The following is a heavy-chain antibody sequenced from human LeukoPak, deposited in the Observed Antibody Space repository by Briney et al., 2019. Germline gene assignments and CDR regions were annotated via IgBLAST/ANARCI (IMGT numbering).Heavy chain of an antibody. D-gene: IGHD5-12*01. Sequence: GGSLRLSCAASGFTSSSNAMGWVRHAPGKGLEWVSAISPGGSPYYADSVKGRFTISRDNSKNTLYLQMNSLRAEDTAVYYCVKRELYMVATTWGQGTLVTVSS. CDR3: VKRELYMVATT. J-gene: IGHJ5*02. V-gene: IGHV3-23*01. CDR1: GFTSSSNA. CDR2: ISPGGSP.